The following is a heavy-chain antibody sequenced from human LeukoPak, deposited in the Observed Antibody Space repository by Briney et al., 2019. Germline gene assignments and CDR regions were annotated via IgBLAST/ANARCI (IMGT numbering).Heavy chain of an antibody. CDR2: IYYSGST. Sequence: SETLSLTCTVSGGSIGSSSYYWGWIRQPPGKGLAWIGSIYYSGSTYYNPSLKSRVTISVDTSKNQFSLKLSSVTAADTAVYYCARVSGGDLSFDYWGQGTLVTVSS. CDR3: ARVSGGDLSFDY. CDR1: GGSIGSSSYY. V-gene: IGHV4-39*07. J-gene: IGHJ4*02. D-gene: IGHD3-16*02.